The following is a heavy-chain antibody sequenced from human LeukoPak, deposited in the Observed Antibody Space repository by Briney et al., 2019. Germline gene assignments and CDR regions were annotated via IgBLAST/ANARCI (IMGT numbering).Heavy chain of an antibody. V-gene: IGHV3-21*01. Sequence: PGGSLRLSCAASGFTFSSYSMNWFRQAPGKGLEWVSSISSSSSYIYYADSVKGRFTISRDNAKNSLYLQMNSLRAEDTAVYYCARKEWSYDAFDIWGQGTMVTVSS. D-gene: IGHD3-3*01. J-gene: IGHJ3*02. CDR1: GFTFSSYS. CDR2: ISSSSSYI. CDR3: ARKEWSYDAFDI.